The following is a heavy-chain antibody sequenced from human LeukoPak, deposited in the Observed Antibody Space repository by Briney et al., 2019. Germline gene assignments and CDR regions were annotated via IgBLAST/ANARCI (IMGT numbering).Heavy chain of an antibody. D-gene: IGHD3-22*01. CDR1: GFTFSSYD. Sequence: GGSLRLSCAASGFTFSSYDMHWVRQATGKGLEWVSAIGTAGDTYYPGSVKGRFTISRENAKNSLYLQMNSLRAEDTAVYYCARSPPPPLYSYDSSGSRPNDAFDIWGQGTMVTVSS. CDR2: IGTAGDT. CDR3: ARSPPPPLYSYDSSGSRPNDAFDI. V-gene: IGHV3-13*01. J-gene: IGHJ3*02.